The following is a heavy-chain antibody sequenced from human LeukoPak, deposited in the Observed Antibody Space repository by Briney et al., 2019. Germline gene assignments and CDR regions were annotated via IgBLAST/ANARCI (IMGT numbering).Heavy chain of an antibody. CDR1: GFTFSRHA. CDR2: LSGSGHDT. D-gene: IGHD6-13*01. CDR3: ARALPAAGTWTWSDP. Sequence: GGSLRLSCAASGFTFSRHALSWVRQAPGKGLEWVSSLSGSGHDTYYADSVKGRFTISRDSSKNTLYLQMNSLRVEDTAVYYCARALPAAGTWTWSDPWGQGTLVTVSS. J-gene: IGHJ5*02. V-gene: IGHV3-23*01.